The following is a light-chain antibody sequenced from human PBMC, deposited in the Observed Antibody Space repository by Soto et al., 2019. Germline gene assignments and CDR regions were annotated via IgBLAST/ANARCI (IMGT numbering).Light chain of an antibody. V-gene: IGKV3-20*01. J-gene: IGKJ3*01. CDR2: GAS. CDR3: QQYGSSFT. Sequence: EIVLTQSPGTLSLSPGERATLSCRASQSVSSSSLAWYQQKPGQATRLLIYGASSRATGIPDRFSGSGSGTDFTLTISRLEPEDFAVYYCQQYGSSFTFGPGTKVDIK. CDR1: QSVSSSS.